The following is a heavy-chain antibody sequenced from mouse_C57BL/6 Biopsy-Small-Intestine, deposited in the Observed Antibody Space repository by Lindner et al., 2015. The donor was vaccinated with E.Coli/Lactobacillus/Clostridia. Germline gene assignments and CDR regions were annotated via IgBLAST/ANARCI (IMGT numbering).Heavy chain of an antibody. D-gene: IGHD1-1*01. J-gene: IGHJ3*01. V-gene: IGHV1-85*01. CDR3: ARATRIIGFVT. CDR2: INPNSGNT. CDR1: GYSFTTYD. Sequence: SVKVSCKTPGYSFTTYDINWVRQAPGQGLEWMGWINPNSGNTGYADKFQGRISLTRDTSERTAYLELGSLTSDDSATYFCARATRIIGFVTWGQGTPVTVSS.